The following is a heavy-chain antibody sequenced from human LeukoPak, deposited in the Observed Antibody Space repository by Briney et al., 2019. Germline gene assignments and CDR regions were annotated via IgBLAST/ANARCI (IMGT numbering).Heavy chain of an antibody. V-gene: IGHV4-59*08. Sequence: SETLSLTCTVSGGSISSYYWSWIRQPPGKGLEWIGYIYYSGSTDYNPSLKSRVTISVDTSKNQFSLKLSSVTAADTAVYYCARLGYDFWSGYIDYYYGMDVWGQGTTVTVSS. D-gene: IGHD3-3*01. CDR1: GGSISSYY. CDR3: ARLGYDFWSGYIDYYYGMDV. J-gene: IGHJ6*02. CDR2: IYYSGST.